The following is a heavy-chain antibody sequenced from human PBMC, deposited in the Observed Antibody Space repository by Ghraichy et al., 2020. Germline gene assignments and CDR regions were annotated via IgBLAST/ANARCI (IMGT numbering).Heavy chain of an antibody. V-gene: IGHV4-34*01. CDR3: ARGRRAAAGPGLLRFDL. CDR1: GGSFSGYY. D-gene: IGHD6-13*01. Sequence: SETLSLTCAVYGGSFSGYYWSWIRQPPGKGLEWIGEINHSGSTNYNPSLKSRVTISVDTSKNQFSLKPSSVTAADTAVYYCARGRRAAAGPGLLRFDLWGRGTLVTVSS. J-gene: IGHJ2*01. CDR2: INHSGST.